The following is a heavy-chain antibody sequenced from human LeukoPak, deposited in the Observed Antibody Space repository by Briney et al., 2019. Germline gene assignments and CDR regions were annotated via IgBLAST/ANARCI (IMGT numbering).Heavy chain of an antibody. D-gene: IGHD1-26*01. J-gene: IGHJ4*02. CDR1: GGTFSSYA. CDR2: IIPIFGTA. CDR3: ARCRAESIVGATDYFDY. Sequence: SVKVSCKASGGTFSSYAISWVRQAPGQGLEWMGGIIPIFGTANYAQKFQGRVTITTDESTSTAYMELSSLRSEDTAVYYCARCRAESIVGATDYFDYWGQGTLVTVSS. V-gene: IGHV1-69*05.